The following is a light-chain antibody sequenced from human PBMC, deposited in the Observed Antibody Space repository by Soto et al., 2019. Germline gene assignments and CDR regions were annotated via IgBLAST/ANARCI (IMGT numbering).Light chain of an antibody. CDR2: GNT. CDR1: SSNIGANSD. J-gene: IGLJ1*01. V-gene: IGLV1-40*01. Sequence: SVLTQPPSVSGAPGQRVTISCTGSSSNIGANSDVHWYQQLTGAAPKLLIYGNTNRPSGVSDRFSASKSGTSASLAITGLQAEDGADYYCKSYDNSLSGFYVFGTGTKVTVL. CDR3: KSYDNSLSGFYV.